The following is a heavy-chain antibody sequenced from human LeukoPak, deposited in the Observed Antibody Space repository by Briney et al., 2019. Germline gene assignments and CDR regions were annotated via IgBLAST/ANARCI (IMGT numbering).Heavy chain of an antibody. CDR2: INHSGST. Sequence: PSETLSLTCAVYGVSFRGYYWSWILQPSGKGLEWIGEINHSGSTNYNPSLKSRVTISVDTSKNQFSLKLSSVTAADTAVYYCATGITMVRGDAFDIWGQGTMVTVSS. J-gene: IGHJ3*02. D-gene: IGHD3-10*01. CDR3: ATGITMVRGDAFDI. V-gene: IGHV4-34*01. CDR1: GVSFRGYY.